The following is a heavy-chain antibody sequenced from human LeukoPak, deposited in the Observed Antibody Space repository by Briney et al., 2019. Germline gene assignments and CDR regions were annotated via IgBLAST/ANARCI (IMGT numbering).Heavy chain of an antibody. CDR3: ARDSYYYGSGSTDDDAFDI. V-gene: IGHV3-7*01. J-gene: IGHJ3*02. CDR2: IKQDGSEK. D-gene: IGHD3-10*01. Sequence: GGSLRLSCAASGFTFSSYWMSWVRQAPGKGLEWVANIKQDGSEKYYVDSVKGRFTISRDNAKNSLYLQMNSLRAEDTAVYYCARDSYYYGSGSTDDDAFDIWGQGTMVTVSS. CDR1: GFTFSSYW.